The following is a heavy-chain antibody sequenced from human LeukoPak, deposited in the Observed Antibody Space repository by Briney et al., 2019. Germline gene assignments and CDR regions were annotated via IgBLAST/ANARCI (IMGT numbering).Heavy chain of an antibody. CDR3: ARDPEGIAAAFDY. CDR2: ISYDGSNK. D-gene: IGHD6-13*01. Sequence: GGSLRLSCAASGFTFSSYAMHWVRQAPGKGLEWVAVISYDGSNKYYADSVKGRFTISRDNSKNTLYLQMNSLRAEDTAVYYCARDPEGIAAAFDYWGQGTLVTVSS. CDR1: GFTFSSYA. V-gene: IGHV3-30-3*01. J-gene: IGHJ4*02.